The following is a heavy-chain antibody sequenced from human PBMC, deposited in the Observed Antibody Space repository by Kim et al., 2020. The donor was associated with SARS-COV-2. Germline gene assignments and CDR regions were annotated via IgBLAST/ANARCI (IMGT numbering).Heavy chain of an antibody. CDR2: VNSDGSDT. Sequence: GGSLRLSCEASGFTFSGYWMDWVRQAPGKGLLWVSRVNSDGSDTAYADSVKGRFTVSRDNTKNTLYLQMNRLRADDTAVYYCARAEIGTNSFVYWGQG. D-gene: IGHD2-8*01. CDR1: GFTFSGYW. V-gene: IGHV3-74*03. J-gene: IGHJ4*02. CDR3: ARAEIGTNSFVY.